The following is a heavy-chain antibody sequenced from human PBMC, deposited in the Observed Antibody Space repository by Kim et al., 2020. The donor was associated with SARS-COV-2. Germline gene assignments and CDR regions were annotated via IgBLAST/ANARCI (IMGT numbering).Heavy chain of an antibody. Sequence: SETLSLTCTVSSDSMSSYYWSWIRQLPWKGLEWIGYIFYSVSTNYNPSLKSRVTISWDTSRNQFSLDLTSVIDADTAVYYCARSEGRASWHQFDYWGQGILVTVSS. V-gene: IGHV4-59*01. CDR1: SDSMSSYY. CDR3: ARSEGRASWHQFDY. CDR2: IFYSVST. J-gene: IGHJ4*02.